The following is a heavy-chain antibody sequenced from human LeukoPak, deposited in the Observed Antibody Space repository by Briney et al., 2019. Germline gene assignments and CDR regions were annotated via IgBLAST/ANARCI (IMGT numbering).Heavy chain of an antibody. CDR2: ISGSGGST. J-gene: IGHJ6*03. Sequence: GGSLRLSCAASGFPFSSYAMSWVRQAPGKGLEWVSAISGSGGSTYYADSVKGRFTISRDNSKNTLYLQMNSLRAEDTAVYYCAKEVGCSSTSCYIGYYYYYMDVWGKGTTVTVSS. V-gene: IGHV3-23*01. CDR3: AKEVGCSSTSCYIGYYYYYMDV. D-gene: IGHD2-2*02. CDR1: GFPFSSYA.